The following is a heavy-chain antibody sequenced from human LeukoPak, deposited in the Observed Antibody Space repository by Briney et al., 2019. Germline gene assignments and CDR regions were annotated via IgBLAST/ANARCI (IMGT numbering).Heavy chain of an antibody. CDR3: ARDSGYDYYYYSMDV. D-gene: IGHD5-12*01. Sequence: GGSLRLSCAASGFTFSSYWMSWVRQAPGKGLEWVANVKQDGSEKYYVDSVKGRFTISRDNAKNSLYLQMNSLRAEDTAVYYCARDSGYDYYYYSMDVWGQGTTVTVSS. V-gene: IGHV3-7*01. CDR2: VKQDGSEK. CDR1: GFTFSSYW. J-gene: IGHJ6*02.